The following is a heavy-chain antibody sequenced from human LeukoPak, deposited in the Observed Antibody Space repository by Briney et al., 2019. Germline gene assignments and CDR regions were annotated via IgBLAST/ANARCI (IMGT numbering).Heavy chain of an antibody. CDR1: GGSISSSSYY. CDR3: ARRLAATTFRWFDP. D-gene: IGHD2-15*01. Sequence: PSETLSLTCTVSGGSISSSSYYWGWIRQPPGKGLEWIGSIYYSGSTYYNPSLKSRVTISVDTSKNQFSLKLSSVTAADTAVYYCARRLAATTFRWFDPWGQGTLVTVSS. J-gene: IGHJ5*02. CDR2: IYYSGST. V-gene: IGHV4-39*01.